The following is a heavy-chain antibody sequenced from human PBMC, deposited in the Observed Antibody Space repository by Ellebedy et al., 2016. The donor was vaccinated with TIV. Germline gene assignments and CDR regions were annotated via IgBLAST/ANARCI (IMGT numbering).Heavy chain of an antibody. V-gene: IGHV3-30*03. CDR3: ARPPRRFLEWGTYAFDI. CDR1: GFTFSSYG. D-gene: IGHD3-3*01. CDR2: ISYDGSNK. Sequence: GESLKISCAASGFTFSSYGMHWVRQAPGKGLEWVAVISYDGSNKYYADSVKGRFTISRDNSKNPLYLQMNSPRAEDTAVYYCARPPRRFLEWGTYAFDIWGQGTMVTVSS. J-gene: IGHJ3*02.